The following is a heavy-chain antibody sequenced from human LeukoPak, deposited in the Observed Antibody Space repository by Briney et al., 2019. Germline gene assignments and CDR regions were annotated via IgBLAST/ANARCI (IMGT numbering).Heavy chain of an antibody. CDR3: ARDYDY. J-gene: IGHJ4*02. CDR1: GFTFSNYA. CDR2: ISGSAVNT. V-gene: IGHV3-23*01. Sequence: QPGGSLRLSCAASGFTFSNYAMTWVRQAPGKGLEWVSGISGSAVNTYYADSVKGRFTISRDNSKSTLYLQMNSLRTEDTAVYYCARDYDYWGQGTLVTVSS.